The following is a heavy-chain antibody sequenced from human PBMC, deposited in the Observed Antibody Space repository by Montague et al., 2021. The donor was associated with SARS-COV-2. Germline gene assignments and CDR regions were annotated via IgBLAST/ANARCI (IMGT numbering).Heavy chain of an antibody. J-gene: IGHJ6*03. CDR2: IYTSGST. CDR1: GGSISSGSYY. CDR3: ARSSGGYCSSTSCYAYYYYYKDV. Sequence: TLSLTCTVSGGSISSGSYYWSWIRQPAGKGLEWIGRIYTSGSTXYKPSLKSRVTISVDTSKDQFSLKLSSVTAADTAEYYCARSSGGYCSSTSCYAYYYYYKDVWGKGTTVTVSS. V-gene: IGHV4-61*02. D-gene: IGHD2-2*01.